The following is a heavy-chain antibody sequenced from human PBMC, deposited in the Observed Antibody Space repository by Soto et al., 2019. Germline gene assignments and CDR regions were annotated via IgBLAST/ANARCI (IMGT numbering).Heavy chain of an antibody. CDR2: ISYDGSNK. D-gene: IGHD1-7*01. CDR1: GFTFSSYA. J-gene: IGHJ4*02. V-gene: IGHV3-30-3*01. Sequence: GGSLRLSCAASGFTFSSYAMHWVRQAPGKGLEWVAVISYDGSNKYYADSVKGRFTISRDNSKNTLYLQMNSLRAEDTAVYYCARDIQFNWNYLWPDYCGQGTIVTVYS. CDR3: ARDIQFNWNYLWPDY.